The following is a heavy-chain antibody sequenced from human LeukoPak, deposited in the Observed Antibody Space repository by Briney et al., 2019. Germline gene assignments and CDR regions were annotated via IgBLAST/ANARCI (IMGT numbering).Heavy chain of an antibody. D-gene: IGHD5-18*01. Sequence: GGSLRLSCEASGFTFGSFAMYWVRQAPGKGLEWIAGIFGSGGSPHYADSVKGRFTISRDNSKNTVYLQINSLRAEDTAVYYCGKTTDGYSSGQKPAWPVDYWGQGTLVTVSS. CDR3: GKTTDGYSSGQKPAWPVDY. CDR2: IFGSGGSP. V-gene: IGHV3-23*01. CDR1: GFTFGSFA. J-gene: IGHJ4*02.